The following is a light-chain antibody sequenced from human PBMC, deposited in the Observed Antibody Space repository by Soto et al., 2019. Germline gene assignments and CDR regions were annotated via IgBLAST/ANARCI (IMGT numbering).Light chain of an antibody. J-gene: IGKJ1*01. CDR2: GAS. CDR3: QQYGSSRT. Sequence: EIVLTQSPGTLSLSPGERATLSCRASQSVRSSNLAWYQQKPGQAPRLLIYGASSRATGIPDRFSGSGSGTDFTLTISRLEPEDFAVYYCQQYGSSRTFGHGTKVEIK. V-gene: IGKV3-20*01. CDR1: QSVRSSN.